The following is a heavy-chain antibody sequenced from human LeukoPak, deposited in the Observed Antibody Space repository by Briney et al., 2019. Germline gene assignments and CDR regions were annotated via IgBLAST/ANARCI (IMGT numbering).Heavy chain of an antibody. CDR3: ARGLYSSTTYYFDY. Sequence: GGSLRLSCAASGFTFSNLWMSWVRQAPGKGLKWVANIKQDGSEKYYVDSVKGRFTISRDNAKNSLYLQMNSLRGEDTAVYYCARGLYSSTTYYFDYWGQGTLVTVSS. CDR2: IKQDGSEK. J-gene: IGHJ4*02. CDR1: GFTFSNLW. V-gene: IGHV3-7*03. D-gene: IGHD6-13*01.